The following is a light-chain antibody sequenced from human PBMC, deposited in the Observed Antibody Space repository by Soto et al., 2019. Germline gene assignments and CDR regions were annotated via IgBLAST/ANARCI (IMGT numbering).Light chain of an antibody. V-gene: IGLV2-8*01. CDR1: SSDVGGYNY. CDR3: SSYAGSNNVV. J-gene: IGLJ2*01. CDR2: EVS. Sequence: QSALTQPPSAAGSPGQSVTISCTGTSSDVGGYNYVSWYQQQPGKAPKLMIYEVSKRPSGVPDSFSGSKSGNTAALTVSGLQAEDEADYYCSSYAGSNNVVFGGRTQLTVL.